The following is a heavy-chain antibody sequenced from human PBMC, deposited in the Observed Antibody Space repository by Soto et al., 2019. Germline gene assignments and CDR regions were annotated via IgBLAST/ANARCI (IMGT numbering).Heavy chain of an antibody. J-gene: IGHJ4*02. CDR2: INAGNGDT. D-gene: IGHD4-17*01. Sequence: ASVKVSCKASGYTFTSYAMHWVRQAPGQRLEWMGWINAGNGDTKYAQKFQGRVTITTDTSATTAYMELTSLRSEDTAVYYCARAPWPYTVTFPFDSWGQGTLVTVSS. V-gene: IGHV1-3*01. CDR1: GYTFTSYA. CDR3: ARAPWPYTVTFPFDS.